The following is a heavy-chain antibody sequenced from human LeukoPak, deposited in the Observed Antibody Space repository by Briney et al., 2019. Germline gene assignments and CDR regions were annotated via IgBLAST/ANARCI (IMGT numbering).Heavy chain of an antibody. CDR1: GFTFSSYA. CDR2: ISYDGSNK. Sequence: GGSLRLSCAASGFTFSSYAMHWVRQAPGKGLEWVAVISYDGSNKYYADSVKGRFTISRDNSKNTLHLQMNSLRAEDTAVYYCAREWWQGYFDYWGQGTLVTVSS. V-gene: IGHV3-30-3*01. CDR3: AREWWQGYFDY. J-gene: IGHJ4*02. D-gene: IGHD2-15*01.